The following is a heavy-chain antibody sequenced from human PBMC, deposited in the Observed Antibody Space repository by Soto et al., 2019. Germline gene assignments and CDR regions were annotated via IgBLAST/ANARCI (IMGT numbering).Heavy chain of an antibody. Sequence: ASVKVSCKASGYTFTSYYMHWVRQAPGQGLEWMGIINPSNSTSYAQKFQGRVTTTRDTSTSTVYMELSSLRSEDTAVYYCATVYCSGGSCYSIDYWGRG. D-gene: IGHD2-15*01. CDR3: ATVYCSGGSCYSIDY. V-gene: IGHV1-46*03. CDR1: GYTFTSYY. CDR2: INPSNST. J-gene: IGHJ4*02.